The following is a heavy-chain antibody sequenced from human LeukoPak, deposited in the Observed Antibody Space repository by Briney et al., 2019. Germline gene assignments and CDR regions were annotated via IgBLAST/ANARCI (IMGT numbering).Heavy chain of an antibody. V-gene: IGHV3-64*01. CDR2: ISSNGGST. CDR1: GFTFSTYA. D-gene: IGHD3-22*01. J-gene: IGHJ1*01. Sequence: GGSLRLSCAVSGFTFSTYAMHWVRQAPGKGLEYVSAISSNGGSTFYANSVKGRFTISRDNSKNTLYLQMGSLRTDDMAVYYCVRLGDSSSYRAEYFQHWGQGTLVTVSS. CDR3: VRLGDSSSYRAEYFQH.